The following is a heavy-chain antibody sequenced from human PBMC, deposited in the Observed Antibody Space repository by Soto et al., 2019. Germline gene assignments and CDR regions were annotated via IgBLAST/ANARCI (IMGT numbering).Heavy chain of an antibody. CDR3: ARDRRAGYNFDY. CDR1: GFTFSSYS. CDR2: ISGNTGYI. J-gene: IGHJ4*02. Sequence: EVQLVESGGGLVKPGGSLRLSCAASGFTFSSYSMNWVRQAPGKGLEWVSSISGNTGYIYYADSVKGRFTISRENAKNSLSLQMMSLRAEDTAVYYCARDRRAGYNFDYWGQGTLVTVSS. D-gene: IGHD5-12*01. V-gene: IGHV3-21*01.